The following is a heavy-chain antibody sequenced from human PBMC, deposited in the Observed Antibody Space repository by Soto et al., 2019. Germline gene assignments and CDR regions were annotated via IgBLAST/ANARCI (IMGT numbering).Heavy chain of an antibody. CDR3: ARDPLDYYYGMDV. CDR1: GGSVSSGSYY. Sequence: SETLSLTCTVSGGSVSSGSYYWSWIRQPPGKGLEWIGYIYYSGSTNYNPSLKSRVTISVDTSKNQFSLKLSSVTAADTAVYYCARDPLDYYYGMDVWGQGTTVTVSS. V-gene: IGHV4-61*01. J-gene: IGHJ6*02. D-gene: IGHD1-1*01. CDR2: IYYSGST.